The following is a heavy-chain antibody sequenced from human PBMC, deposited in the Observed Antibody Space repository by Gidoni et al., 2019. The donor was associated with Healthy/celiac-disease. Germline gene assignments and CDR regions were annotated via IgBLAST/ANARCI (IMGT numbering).Heavy chain of an antibody. CDR2: INHSGST. CDR3: ARARGLIYSGYDLYDY. D-gene: IGHD5-12*01. Sequence: QVQLQQWGAGLLKPSETLSLTCAVYGGSFSGYYWSWIRQPPGKGLEWIGEINHSGSTNYNPSLKSRVTISVDTSKNQFSLKLSSVTAADTAVYYCARARGLIYSGYDLYDYWGQGTLVTVSS. J-gene: IGHJ4*02. CDR1: GGSFSGYY. V-gene: IGHV4-34*01.